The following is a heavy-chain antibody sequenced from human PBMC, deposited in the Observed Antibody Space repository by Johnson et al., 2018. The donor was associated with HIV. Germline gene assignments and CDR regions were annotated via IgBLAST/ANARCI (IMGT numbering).Heavy chain of an antibody. CDR1: GFTFSSYG. D-gene: IGHD5-18*01. V-gene: IGHV3-33*06. J-gene: IGHJ3*02. CDR2: IWYDGSNK. CDR3: AKDGGYSYVLDAFDI. Sequence: QVKLVESGGGVVQPGRSLRLSCAASGFTFSSYGMHWVRQAPGKGLEWVAVIWYDGSNKYYADSVKGRFTISRDNSKNTLYLQMNSLRAEDTAVYYCAKDGGYSYVLDAFDIWGQGSMVTVSS.